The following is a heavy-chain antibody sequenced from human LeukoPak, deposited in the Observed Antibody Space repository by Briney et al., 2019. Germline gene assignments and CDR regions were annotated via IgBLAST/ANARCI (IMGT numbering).Heavy chain of an antibody. CDR1: GFTFSSYW. CDR2: INSDGSST. CDR3: AKGGILRYYFDY. J-gene: IGHJ4*02. V-gene: IGHV3-74*01. Sequence: GGSLRLSCAASGFTFSSYWMHWVRQAPGKGLVWVSRINSDGSSTSYADSVKGRFTISRDNAKNTLYLQMNSLRAEDTAVYYCAKGGILRYYFDYWGQGALVTVSS.